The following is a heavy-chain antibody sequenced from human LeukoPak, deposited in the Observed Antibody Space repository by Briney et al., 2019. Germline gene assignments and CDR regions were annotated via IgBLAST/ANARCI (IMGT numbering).Heavy chain of an antibody. CDR1: GFDLHTYE. CDR3: ARGDPHADL. V-gene: IGHV3-48*03. CDR2: ITSSGHTK. J-gene: IGHJ5*02. Sequence: TGGSLRLSCAASGFDLHTYEMNWVRQAPGKGLEWIADITSSGHTKNYADSVKGRFTISRDSARTSLYLQMNSLRVEDTGVYFCARGDPHADLWGQGTLVTVSS.